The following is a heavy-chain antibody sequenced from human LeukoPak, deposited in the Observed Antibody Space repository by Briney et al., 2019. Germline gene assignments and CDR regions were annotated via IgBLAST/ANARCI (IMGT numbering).Heavy chain of an antibody. D-gene: IGHD2-15*01. J-gene: IGHJ4*02. Sequence: PGGSLRLSCAASGFTFSSYSMNWVRQAPGKGLEWVSSISSSSSYIYYADSVKGRFTISRDNAKNSLYLQMNSLRAEDTAVYYCARDLAGYCSGGSCYGFDYWGQGTLVTVSS. V-gene: IGHV3-21*01. CDR1: GFTFSSYS. CDR2: ISSSSSYI. CDR3: ARDLAGYCSGGSCYGFDY.